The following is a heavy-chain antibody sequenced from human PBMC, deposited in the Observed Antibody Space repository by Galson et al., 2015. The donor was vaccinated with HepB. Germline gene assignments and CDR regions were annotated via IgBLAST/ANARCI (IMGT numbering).Heavy chain of an antibody. J-gene: IGHJ4*02. CDR3: ARGPVWEWLLSKGDTFTS. CDR2: ISGFNNRT. Sequence: SVKVSCKASGYTFTNSGLGWVRQAPGQGLEWMGWISGFNNRTNYAQKFQDRLFMTTDTSTRTAYMELRSLISDDTAVYYCARGPVWEWLLSKGDTFTSWGQGTLVTVSS. CDR1: GYTFTNSG. V-gene: IGHV1-18*01. D-gene: IGHD3-3*01.